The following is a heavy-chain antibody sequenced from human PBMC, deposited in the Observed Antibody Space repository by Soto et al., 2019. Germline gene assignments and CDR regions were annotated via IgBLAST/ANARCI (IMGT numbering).Heavy chain of an antibody. CDR1: GFTFSSYS. CDR2: ISSSSSYT. J-gene: IGHJ4*02. Sequence: GGSLRLSCAASGFTFSSYSMNWVRQAPGKGLEWVSYISSSSSYTNYADSVKGRFTISRDNAKNTLYLNLNGLTVEDTAVYYCVRDQDILTGYYEYWGLGTMVTVSS. V-gene: IGHV3-21*01. D-gene: IGHD3-9*01. CDR3: VRDQDILTGYYEY.